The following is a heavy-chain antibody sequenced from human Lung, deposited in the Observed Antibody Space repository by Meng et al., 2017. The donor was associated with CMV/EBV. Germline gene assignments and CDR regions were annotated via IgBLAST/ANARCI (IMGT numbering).Heavy chain of an antibody. CDR2: IRNRANSHAT. CDR1: GFTFSDAG. V-gene: IGHV3-73*01. CDR3: SRGDSNGPLY. J-gene: IGHJ4*02. Sequence: ETLSLXCSASGFTFSDAGLHWVRQASGRGLEWIGRIRNRANSHATAYVASVKGRFTISRDDSKNTMYLHMNSPKTDDTAVYYGSRGDSNGPLYWGPGTLVTVSS. D-gene: IGHD3-22*01.